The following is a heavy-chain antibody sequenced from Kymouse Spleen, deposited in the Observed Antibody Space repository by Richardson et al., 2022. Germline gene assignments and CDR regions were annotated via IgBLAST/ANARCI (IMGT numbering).Heavy chain of an antibody. Sequence: QLQLQESGPGLVKPSETLSLTCTVSGGSISSSSYYWGWIRQPPGKGLEWIGSIYYSGSTYYNPSLKSRVTISVDTSKNQFSLKLSSVTAADTAVYYCARRRYFDWLSFDYWGQGTLVTVSS. D-gene: IGHD3-9*01. CDR1: GGSISSSSYY. J-gene: IGHJ4*02. V-gene: IGHV4-39*01. CDR2: IYYSGST. CDR3: ARRRYFDWLSFDY.